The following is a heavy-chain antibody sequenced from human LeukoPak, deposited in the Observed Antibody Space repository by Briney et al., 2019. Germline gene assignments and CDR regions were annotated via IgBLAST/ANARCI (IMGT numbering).Heavy chain of an antibody. CDR3: ARIRKTYYYGSGSYFDY. Sequence: SETLSLTCTVSGGSISSYYWSWIRQPPGKGLEWIGYIYYSGSTNYNPSLKSRVTISADTSKNQFSLKLSSVTAADTAVYYCARIRKTYYYGSGSYFDYWGQGTLVTVSS. CDR2: IYYSGST. J-gene: IGHJ4*02. V-gene: IGHV4-59*12. D-gene: IGHD3-10*01. CDR1: GGSISSYY.